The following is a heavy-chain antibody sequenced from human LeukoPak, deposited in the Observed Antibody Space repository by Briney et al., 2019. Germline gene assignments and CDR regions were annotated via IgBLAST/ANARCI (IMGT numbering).Heavy chain of an antibody. CDR2: IKQDGNDK. Sequence: PGGSLRLSCEASGFTFSSNWMTWVRQAPGKGLEWVANIKQDGNDKYYVDSVKGRFTISRDNAKNSLYLQMNSLRAEDTAVYYCAREPGITATPDYWGQGTLVTVSS. CDR3: AREPGITATPDY. D-gene: IGHD6-13*01. J-gene: IGHJ4*02. V-gene: IGHV3-7*01. CDR1: GFTFSSNW.